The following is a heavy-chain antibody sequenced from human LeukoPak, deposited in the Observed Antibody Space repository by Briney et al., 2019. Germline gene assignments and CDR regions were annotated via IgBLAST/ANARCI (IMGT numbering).Heavy chain of an antibody. CDR3: AFRGGDFYYYGMDV. V-gene: IGHV3-23*01. CDR1: GFTFSSYA. J-gene: IGHJ6*02. CDR2: ISGSGGST. D-gene: IGHD3-10*01. Sequence: PGGSLRLSCAASGFTFSSYAMSWVRQAPGKGLEWVSAISGSGGSTYYADSVKGRFTISRDNSKNTLYLQMNSLRAEDTAVYYCAFRGGDFYYYGMDVWGQGTTVTVSS.